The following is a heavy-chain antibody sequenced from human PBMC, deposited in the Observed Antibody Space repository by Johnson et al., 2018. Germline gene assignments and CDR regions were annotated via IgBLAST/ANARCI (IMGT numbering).Heavy chain of an antibody. Sequence: QVQLVQSGAEVKKPGSSVELSCTASGDSLSNYGINWLRQAPGQGLEWMGGISPMFGTPNSAQRFQGRVTITADEPTIPAYMELTSMTPEDTAVYYWARDPGYYGSAKYLYGLDVWGQGTTVTVSS. CDR1: GDSLSNYG. CDR2: ISPMFGTP. D-gene: IGHD3-10*01. CDR3: ARDPGYYGSAKYLYGLDV. J-gene: IGHJ6*01. V-gene: IGHV1-69*12.